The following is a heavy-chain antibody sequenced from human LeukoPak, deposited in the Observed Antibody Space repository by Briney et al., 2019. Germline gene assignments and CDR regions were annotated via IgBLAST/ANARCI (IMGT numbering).Heavy chain of an antibody. CDR3: AREEEWIDY. D-gene: IGHD3-3*01. CDR2: IYYSGST. Sequence: PSETLSLTCTVSGGSISSGSYYWSWIRQPPGKGLEWIGYIYYSGSTNYNPSLKSRVTISVDTSKNQFSLKLSSVTAADTAVYYCAREEEWIDYWGQGTLVTVSS. V-gene: IGHV4-61*01. CDR1: GGSISSGSYY. J-gene: IGHJ4*02.